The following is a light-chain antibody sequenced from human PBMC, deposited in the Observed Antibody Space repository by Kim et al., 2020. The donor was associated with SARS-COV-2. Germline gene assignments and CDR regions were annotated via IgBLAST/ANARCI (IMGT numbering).Light chain of an antibody. CDR1: QAINTD. CDR3: QKYNNVPFT. J-gene: IGKJ3*01. Sequence: DVQLTQSPTSLGASVGDRVAIHCRASQAINTDLAWYQQRPGEVPKLLIYGATLLQSGVPSRFSGSGSGTDFTLAIISLQPEDVATYYCQKYNNVPFTFGPGTKVDIK. CDR2: GAT. V-gene: IGKV1-27*01.